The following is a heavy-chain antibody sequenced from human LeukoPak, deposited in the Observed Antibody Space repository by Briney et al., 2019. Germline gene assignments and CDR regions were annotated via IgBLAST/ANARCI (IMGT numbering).Heavy chain of an antibody. CDR2: ISSDGSKK. J-gene: IGHJ6*03. V-gene: IGHV3-30*04. CDR3: TPLSGSLGLGYYYYMDV. D-gene: IGHD1-26*01. Sequence: PGGSLRLSCEVSGFTFSSYAMHWVRQAPGKGLEWVAVISSDGSKKDYADSVKGRFTISGDNSKNTLYLQMNSLKTEDTAVYYCTPLSGSLGLGYYYYMDVWGKGTTVTISS. CDR1: GFTFSSYA.